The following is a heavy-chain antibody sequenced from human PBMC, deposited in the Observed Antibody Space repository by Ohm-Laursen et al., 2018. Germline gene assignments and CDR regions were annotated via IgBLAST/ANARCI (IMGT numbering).Heavy chain of an antibody. CDR1: GFTFSRYS. D-gene: IGHD3-3*01. J-gene: IGHJ4*02. CDR3: ARNQYDFWSGYGILNDY. V-gene: IGHV3-21*01. Sequence: GSLRLCCPASGFTFSRYSMNWVRQAPGKGLAWVSSISSSSSYIYYADSVKGRFTISRDNAKNSLYLQMNSLRAEDTAVYYCARNQYDFWSGYGILNDYWGQGTLVTVPS. CDR2: ISSSSSYI.